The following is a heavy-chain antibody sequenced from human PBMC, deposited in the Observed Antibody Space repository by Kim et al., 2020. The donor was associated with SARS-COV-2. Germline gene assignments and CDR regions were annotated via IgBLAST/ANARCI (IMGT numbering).Heavy chain of an antibody. Sequence: VKGRFTISRDNSKNTLYLQMSSLRAEDTAVYYCVKDLGSGYSSSWYYFDYWGQGTLVTVSS. CDR3: VKDLGSGYSSSWYYFDY. D-gene: IGHD6-13*01. J-gene: IGHJ4*02. V-gene: IGHV3-64D*06.